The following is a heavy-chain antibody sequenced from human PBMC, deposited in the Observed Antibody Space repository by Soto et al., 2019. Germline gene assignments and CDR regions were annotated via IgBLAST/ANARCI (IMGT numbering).Heavy chain of an antibody. J-gene: IGHJ4*02. V-gene: IGHV4-59*01. CDR2: IHYSGST. CDR1: GGSISTYY. CDR3: ARGRWGLL. D-gene: IGHD1-26*01. Sequence: SETLSLTCTVSGGSISTYYWSGIRQPPGKGLEWIGYIHYSGSTNYNPSLKSRVTISIDTSKNQLSLKLSSVTAADTAVYYCARGRWGLLWGQGTLVSVSS.